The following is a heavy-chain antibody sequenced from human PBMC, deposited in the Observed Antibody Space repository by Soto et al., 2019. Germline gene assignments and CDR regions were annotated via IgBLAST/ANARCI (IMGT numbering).Heavy chain of an antibody. CDR3: ARARPNTAPYYYYYYGMDV. V-gene: IGHV1-69*01. D-gene: IGHD5-18*01. CDR1: GGTFSRYA. Sequence: WVNVSRKASGGTFSRYALSWMRQAPGNGLEWMGGIIPIFGTANYAQKFQGRVTITADGYTSTAYMELSSLRSEDTAVYYCARARPNTAPYYYYYYGMDVWGQGTTVTVSS. J-gene: IGHJ6*02. CDR2: IIPIFGTA.